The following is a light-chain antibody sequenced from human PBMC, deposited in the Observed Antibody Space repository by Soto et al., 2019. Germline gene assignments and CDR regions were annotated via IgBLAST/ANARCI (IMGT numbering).Light chain of an antibody. CDR1: QTISTW. J-gene: IGKJ1*01. CDR3: QQYYDFRT. Sequence: DIHITQTPSTLSGSVGDRVTITFRASQTISTWLAWYQQKPGKAPKLLIYDASSLEVGVPSRFSGSGSRTEFTLTISSLQPDDYGTYYCQQYYDFRTFGQGTKVDI. CDR2: DAS. V-gene: IGKV1-5*01.